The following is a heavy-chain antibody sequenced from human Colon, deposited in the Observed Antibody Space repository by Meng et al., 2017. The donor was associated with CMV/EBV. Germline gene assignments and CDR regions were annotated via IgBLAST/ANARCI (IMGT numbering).Heavy chain of an antibody. V-gene: IGHV5-51*01. CDR3: ARGGVVNGLDV. J-gene: IGHJ6*02. D-gene: IGHD3-3*01. Sequence: GESLKISCAASGFSFSDYWVTWVRQRPGKGLEWMGLIYPADSDTRYSPSFQGQVTISADKSISTAYLQWSSLKASDTATYYCARGGVVNGLDVWGQGTSVTVSS. CDR1: GFSFSDYW. CDR2: IYPADSDT.